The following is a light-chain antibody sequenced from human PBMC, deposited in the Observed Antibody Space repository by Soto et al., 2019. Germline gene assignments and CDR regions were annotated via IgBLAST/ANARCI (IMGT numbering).Light chain of an antibody. CDR1: QTVRNNY. CDR3: QQRGKWPST. CDR2: DAS. V-gene: IGKV3D-20*02. Sequence: EFVLTQSPGTLSLSPGERATLSCRASQTVRNNYLAWYQQKPGQAPKLLIHDASSRATGIPDRFSGGGSGTDFSLTITSLEPEDFAVYYCQQRGKWPSTFGPGTKVDIK. J-gene: IGKJ2*02.